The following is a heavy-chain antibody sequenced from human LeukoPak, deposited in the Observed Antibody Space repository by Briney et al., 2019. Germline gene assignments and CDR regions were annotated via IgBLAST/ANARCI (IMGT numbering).Heavy chain of an antibody. Sequence: SETLSLTCTVSGGSISSYYWSWIRQPPGKGLEWIGYIYYSGSTNYNPSLKSRVTISVDTSKNQFSLKLSSVTAADTAVYYCARGHPRGDFWSGTKKQYYFDYWGQGTLVTVSS. CDR1: GGSISSYY. CDR3: ARGHPRGDFWSGTKKQYYFDY. V-gene: IGHV4-59*12. D-gene: IGHD3-3*01. CDR2: IYYSGST. J-gene: IGHJ4*02.